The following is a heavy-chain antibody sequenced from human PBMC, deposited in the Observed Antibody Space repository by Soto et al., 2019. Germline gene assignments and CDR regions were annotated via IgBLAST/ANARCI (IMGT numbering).Heavy chain of an antibody. Sequence: SETLSLTCAVYGGSFSGYYWSWIRQPPGKGLEWIGEINHSGSTNYNPSLKSRVTISVDTSKNQFSLKLSSVTAADTAVYYCARVLYSSGYYYWGQGTLVTVSS. D-gene: IGHD3-22*01. CDR3: ARVLYSSGYYY. V-gene: IGHV4-34*01. J-gene: IGHJ4*02. CDR2: INHSGST. CDR1: GGSFSGYY.